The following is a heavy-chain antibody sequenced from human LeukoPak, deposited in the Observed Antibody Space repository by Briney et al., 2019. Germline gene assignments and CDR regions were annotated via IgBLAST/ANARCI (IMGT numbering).Heavy chain of an antibody. CDR3: ARTTQPGSGSNWPFFDF. CDR1: GVDISIY. D-gene: IGHD4-11*01. V-gene: IGHV4-59*08. J-gene: IGHJ4*02. CDR2: VTYRGVT. Sequence: SETLSLTCTISGVDISIYWSWIRQPPGKGPQWIGYVTYRGVTNYDRSLRSRVTISMDTSAKKFSMRLRSVAAADTAVYYCARTTQPGSGSNWPFFDFWGQGAHVTVSS.